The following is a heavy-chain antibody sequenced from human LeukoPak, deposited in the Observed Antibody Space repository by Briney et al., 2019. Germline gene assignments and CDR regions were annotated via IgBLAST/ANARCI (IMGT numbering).Heavy chain of an antibody. Sequence: GGSLRLSCAASGFTFSSYAMHWVRQAPGKGLEWVAVISYDGSNKYYADSVKGRFTISRDDSKNTLYLQMNSLRAEDTAVCYCARVGGSGSYVDYWGQGTLVTVSS. D-gene: IGHD3-10*01. V-gene: IGHV3-30*01. CDR3: ARVGGSGSYVDY. CDR1: GFTFSSYA. J-gene: IGHJ4*02. CDR2: ISYDGSNK.